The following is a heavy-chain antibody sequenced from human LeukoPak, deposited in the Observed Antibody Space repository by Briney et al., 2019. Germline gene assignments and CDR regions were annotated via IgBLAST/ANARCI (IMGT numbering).Heavy chain of an antibody. Sequence: GGSLRLSCAASGFAFSSHAMTWVRQAPGKGLEWVSSISGSAEKTYYADSVKGRFTISRDNSQNTLYLQMNSLRAEDTAMYYCASADDSSGYSFDYWGQGTLVTVSS. CDR1: GFAFSSHA. J-gene: IGHJ4*02. CDR3: ASADDSSGYSFDY. V-gene: IGHV3-23*01. D-gene: IGHD3-22*01. CDR2: ISGSAEKT.